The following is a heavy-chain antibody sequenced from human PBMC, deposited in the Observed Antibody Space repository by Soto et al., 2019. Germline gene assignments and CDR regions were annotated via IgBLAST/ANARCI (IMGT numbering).Heavy chain of an antibody. CDR3: ARDWYSNALAPDAFDI. J-gene: IGHJ3*02. V-gene: IGHV3-48*02. Sequence: EVQLVESGGGLVQPGGSLRLSCAASGFTFSTYSMNWVRQAPGKGLEWVSYISSSSSNIYYADSVKGRFTISRDNAKNSLYLQMNSLRDADTAVYYCARDWYSNALAPDAFDIWGQGTMVTVSS. D-gene: IGHD5-18*01. CDR1: GFTFSTYS. CDR2: ISSSSSNI.